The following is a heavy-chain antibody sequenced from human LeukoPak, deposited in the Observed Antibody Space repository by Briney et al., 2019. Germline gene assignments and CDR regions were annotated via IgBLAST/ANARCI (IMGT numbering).Heavy chain of an antibody. Sequence: GGSLRLSCAVSGFTLTNHGVSWVRQAPGKGLEWVSVIYSGGSTYYADSVKGRFTISRDNSKNTLYLQMNSLRAEDTAVYYCARPTGDFWSGYYPYYYYYGMDVWGQGTTVTVSS. D-gene: IGHD3-3*01. CDR2: IYSGGST. CDR3: ARPTGDFWSGYYPYYYYYGMDV. J-gene: IGHJ6*02. CDR1: GFTLTNHG. V-gene: IGHV3-53*01.